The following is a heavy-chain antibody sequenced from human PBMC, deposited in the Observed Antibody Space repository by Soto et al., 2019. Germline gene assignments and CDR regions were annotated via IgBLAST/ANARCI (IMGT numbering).Heavy chain of an antibody. V-gene: IGHV4-4*02. D-gene: IGHD2-8*01. J-gene: IGHJ6*02. CDR2: IFHSGNT. Sequence: SETLSLTCAVSGGSIITSNWWSWVRQPPGKGLEWIGEIFHSGNTYYNPSLASRVTISVDTSKNQFSLNLRSVTAADTAVYYCARRTWGMDVWGQGTTVTVSS. CDR3: ARRTWGMDV. CDR1: GGSIITSNW.